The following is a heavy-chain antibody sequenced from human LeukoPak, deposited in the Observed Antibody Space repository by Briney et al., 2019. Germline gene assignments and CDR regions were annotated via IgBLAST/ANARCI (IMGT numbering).Heavy chain of an antibody. CDR3: AREDTEVVSATPFDY. Sequence: TSETLSLTCAVYSDSFSGYYWTWIRQPPGKGLEWIGEINHSGSTSYNPSLKSRVTISVDTSKKQFSLNLSSVTAADTAVYYCAREDTEVVSATPFDYWGQGTLVTVSS. V-gene: IGHV4-34*01. J-gene: IGHJ4*02. D-gene: IGHD2-15*01. CDR2: INHSGST. CDR1: SDSFSGYY.